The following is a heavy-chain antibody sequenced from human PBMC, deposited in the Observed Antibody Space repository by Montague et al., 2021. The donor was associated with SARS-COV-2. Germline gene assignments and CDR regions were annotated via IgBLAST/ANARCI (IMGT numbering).Heavy chain of an antibody. D-gene: IGHD2-15*01. J-gene: IGHJ6*02. CDR1: GGSFSGYY. Sequence: SETLSLTCAVYGGSFSGYYWSWIRQPPGRGLEWIGETNDSGRTNYNPSLKGRVTISVDTSKNQFSLRLSSVTAAETAVYYCARGYCSGSGCYYYYGRDVWGQGTTVTVSS. CDR2: TNDSGRT. V-gene: IGHV4-34*01. CDR3: ARGYCSGSGCYYYYGRDV.